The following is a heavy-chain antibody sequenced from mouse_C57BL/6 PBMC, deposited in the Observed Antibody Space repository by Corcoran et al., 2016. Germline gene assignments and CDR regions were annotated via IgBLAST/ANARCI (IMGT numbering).Heavy chain of an antibody. D-gene: IGHD2-4*01. J-gene: IGHJ4*01. CDR2: IYPGDGDT. V-gene: IGHV1-80*01. Sequence: QVQLQQSGAELVKPGASVKISCKASGYAFGSYWMEWVKQRPGKGLEWSGQIYPGDGDTNYNGKFKGKATLTADKSSSTAYMQLSSLTSEDSAVYFCARRDDYDAPYAMDYWGQGTSVTVSS. CDR3: ARRDDYDAPYAMDY. CDR1: GYAFGSYW.